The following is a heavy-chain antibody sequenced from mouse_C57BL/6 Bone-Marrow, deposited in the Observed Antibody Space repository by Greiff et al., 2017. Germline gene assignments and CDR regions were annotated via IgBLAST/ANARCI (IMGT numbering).Heavy chain of an antibody. D-gene: IGHD2-5*01. CDR1: GYSFTDYN. Sequence: EVQLQQSGPELVKPGASVKISCKASGYSFTDYNMNWVKQSNGKSLEWIGVINPNYGTTSYNQKFKGKATLTVDQSSSTAYMQLNSLTSEDSAVYYCARWRAYYSNYGRGLFAYWGQGTLVTVSA. V-gene: IGHV1-39*01. J-gene: IGHJ3*01. CDR2: INPNYGTT. CDR3: ARWRAYYSNYGRGLFAY.